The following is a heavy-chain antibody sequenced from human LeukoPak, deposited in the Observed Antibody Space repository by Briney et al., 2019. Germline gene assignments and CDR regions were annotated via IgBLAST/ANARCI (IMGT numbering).Heavy chain of an antibody. CDR1: GGTFSGYA. Sequence: SVKVSCKASGGTFSGYAISWVRQAPGQGLEWMGGIIPIFGTANYAQKFQGRVTITADESTSTAYMELSSLRSEDTAVYYCASSWPARAQIPAGIVYNWFDPWGQGTLVTVSS. CDR2: IIPIFGTA. D-gene: IGHD2-2*02. V-gene: IGHV1-69*13. J-gene: IGHJ5*02. CDR3: ASSWPARAQIPAGIVYNWFDP.